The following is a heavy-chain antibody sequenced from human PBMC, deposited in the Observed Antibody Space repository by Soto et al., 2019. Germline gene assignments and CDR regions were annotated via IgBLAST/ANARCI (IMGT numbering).Heavy chain of an antibody. CDR1: GGSISSYY. J-gene: IGHJ6*02. CDR3: ARVGYYNPYYYYYYGMDV. CDR2: IYYSGST. V-gene: IGHV4-59*01. Sequence: SSETLSLTCTVSGGSISSYYWSWIRQPPGKGLEWIGYIYYSGSTNYNPSLKSRVTISVDTSKNQFSLKLSSVTAADTAVYYCARVGYYNPYYYYYYGMDVWGQGTTVTVSS. D-gene: IGHD3-9*01.